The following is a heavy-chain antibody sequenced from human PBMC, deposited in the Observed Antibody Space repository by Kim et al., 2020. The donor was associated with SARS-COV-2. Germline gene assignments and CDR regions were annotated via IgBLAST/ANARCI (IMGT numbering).Heavy chain of an antibody. V-gene: IGHV3-48*03. CDR3: ARKIDWSVSAFDI. Sequence: GGSLRLSCAASGFTFSSYEMNWVRQAPGKGLEWVSYISSSGSTIYYADSVKGRFTISRDNAKNSLYLQMNSLRAEDTAVYYCARKIDWSVSAFDIWGQGTMVTVSS. J-gene: IGHJ3*02. D-gene: IGHD3-9*01. CDR1: GFTFSSYE. CDR2: ISSSGSTI.